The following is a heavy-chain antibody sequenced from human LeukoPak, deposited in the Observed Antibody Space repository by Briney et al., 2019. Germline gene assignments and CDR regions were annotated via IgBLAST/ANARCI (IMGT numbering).Heavy chain of an antibody. CDR3: ARDRPVGAGGGNY. Sequence: SETLSLTCTVSGGSISSGGYYWSWIRQPPGMGLEGIGYIYHSGSTYYNPSLKSRVIISVDRSKNQSSLKLSSVTAADTAVYYCARDRPVGAGGGNYWGQGTLVTVSS. CDR2: IYHSGST. J-gene: IGHJ4*02. D-gene: IGHD1-26*01. CDR1: GGSISSGGYY. V-gene: IGHV4-30-2*01.